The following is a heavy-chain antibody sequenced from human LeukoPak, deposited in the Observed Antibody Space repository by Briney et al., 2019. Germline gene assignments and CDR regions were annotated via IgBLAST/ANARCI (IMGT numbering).Heavy chain of an antibody. Sequence: SETLSLTCALYGGSFSSYSWSWAWIRQTPEKGLEWIGEIIEKGNANYNPSLKSRVTIDLDTSKNQFSLKLTSMTAADTAMYYCARGYYPPRWYFDLWGRGTLVTVSS. J-gene: IGHJ2*01. CDR2: IIEKGNA. D-gene: IGHD3-10*01. CDR1: GGSFSSYS. V-gene: IGHV4-34*01. CDR3: ARGYYPPRWYFDL.